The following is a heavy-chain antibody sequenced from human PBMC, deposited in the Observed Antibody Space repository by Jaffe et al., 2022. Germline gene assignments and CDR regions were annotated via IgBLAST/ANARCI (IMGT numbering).Heavy chain of an antibody. Sequence: QITLKESGPTLVKPTQTLTLTCTFSGFSLSTSGVGVGWIRQPPGKALEWLALIYWDDDKRYSPSLKSRLTITKDTSKNQVVLTMTNMDPVDTATYSCAHSPYISSRPNTAGRYFDYWGQGTLVTVSS. CDR2: IYWDDDK. CDR1: GFSLSTSGVG. D-gene: IGHD6-13*01. J-gene: IGHJ4*02. V-gene: IGHV2-5*02. CDR3: AHSPYISSRPNTAGRYFDY.